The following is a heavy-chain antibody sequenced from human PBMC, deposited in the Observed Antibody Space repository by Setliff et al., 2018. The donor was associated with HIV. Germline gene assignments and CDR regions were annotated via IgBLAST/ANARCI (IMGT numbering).Heavy chain of an antibody. CDR1: GGSASNSRYY. Sequence: SETLSLTCTVSGGSASNSRYYWAWIRQPPGKGLEYIGSIHYNEKTYYNPSLKSRVTISIDTSKNQFSLNLTSVTAADTAVYYCASRVYYYDSNNFLREEGFDPWGQGALVTVSS. D-gene: IGHD3-22*01. CDR3: ASRVYYYDSNNFLREEGFDP. V-gene: IGHV4-39*01. J-gene: IGHJ5*02. CDR2: IHYNEKT.